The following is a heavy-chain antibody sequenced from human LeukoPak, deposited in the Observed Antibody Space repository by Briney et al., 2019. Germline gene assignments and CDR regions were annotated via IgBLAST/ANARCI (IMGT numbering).Heavy chain of an antibody. J-gene: IGHJ4*02. CDR2: ISSSGSTI. CDR1: DYD. Sequence: DYDSSCIRKNPRKGLEWVSYISSSGSTIYYADSVKGRFTISRDNAKNSLYLQMNSLRAEDTAVYYCASGRGVSSFDYWGQGTLVTVSS. CDR3: ASGRGVSSFDY. D-gene: IGHD3-10*01. V-gene: IGHV3-11*01.